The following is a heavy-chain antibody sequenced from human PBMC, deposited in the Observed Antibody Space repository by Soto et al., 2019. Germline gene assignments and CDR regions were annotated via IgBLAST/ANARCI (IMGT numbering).Heavy chain of an antibody. Sequence: SETLSLTSAVYGGSFSGYYWSWIRQPPGKGLEWIGEINHSGSTNYNPSLKSRVTISVDTSKNQFSLKLSSVTAADTAVYYCARVITIFGEDGMDVWGQGTTVTVSS. CDR3: ARVITIFGEDGMDV. D-gene: IGHD3-3*01. CDR2: INHSGST. V-gene: IGHV4-34*01. CDR1: GGSFSGYY. J-gene: IGHJ6*02.